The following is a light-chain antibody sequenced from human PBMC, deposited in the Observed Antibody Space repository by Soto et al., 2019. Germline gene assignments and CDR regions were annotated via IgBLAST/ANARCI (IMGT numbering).Light chain of an antibody. J-gene: IGLJ3*02. V-gene: IGLV1-47*01. CDR2: RNN. Sequence: QAVLIQPPSASGTPGQRVTISCSGSSSNIGSNYVYWFQQLPGAAPKLLIYRNNQRPSGVPDRFSGSKSGTSASLAIRGLRSEDEADFYCATLEDNLTARVFGGGTKLTVL. CDR3: ATLEDNLTARV. CDR1: SSNIGSNY.